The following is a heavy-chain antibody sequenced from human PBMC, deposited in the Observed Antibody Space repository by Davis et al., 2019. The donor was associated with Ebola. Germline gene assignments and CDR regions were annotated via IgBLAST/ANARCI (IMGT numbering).Heavy chain of an antibody. V-gene: IGHV1-69*13. CDR3: AGGLVLEGIQI. J-gene: IGHJ3*02. D-gene: IGHD3/OR15-3a*01. CDR1: GYTFTGNY. Sequence: AASVKVSCKASGYTFTGNYIQWVRQAPGHGLEWMGGVIPIFGTANNAQKFQDRVTITADESTNTAYMELTSLRFEDTAVYYCAGGLVLEGIQIWGQGTMVTVSS. CDR2: VIPIFGTA.